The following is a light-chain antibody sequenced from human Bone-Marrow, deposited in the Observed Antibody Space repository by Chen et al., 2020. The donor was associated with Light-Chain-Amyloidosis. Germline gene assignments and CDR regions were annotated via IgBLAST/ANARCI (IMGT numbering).Light chain of an antibody. CDR2: DDS. V-gene: IGLV3-21*02. CDR3: QVWDRSSDRPV. J-gene: IGLJ3*02. Sequence: SYVLTQPSSVSVAPGQTATIACGGNNIGSTSVHWYQRTPDQAPLLVVYDDSDRPSGIPARLSGSNSGNTATLTISRVEAGDEADYYCQVWDRSSDRPVFGGGTKLTVL. CDR1: NIGSTS.